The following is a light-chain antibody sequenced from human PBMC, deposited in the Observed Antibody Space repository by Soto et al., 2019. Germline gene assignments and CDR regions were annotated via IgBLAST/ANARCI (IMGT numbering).Light chain of an antibody. Sequence: DIELTQSPPTLSASVGDRVTITCRASQSIRYYLAWYQQMPGKAPKLLIYGASSLQSGVPSRFSGSGSGTEFTLTISSLQPDDFANYFCQHHNSYSQTFGQGTKVDIK. V-gene: IGKV1-5*01. J-gene: IGKJ1*01. CDR2: GAS. CDR1: QSIRYY. CDR3: QHHNSYSQT.